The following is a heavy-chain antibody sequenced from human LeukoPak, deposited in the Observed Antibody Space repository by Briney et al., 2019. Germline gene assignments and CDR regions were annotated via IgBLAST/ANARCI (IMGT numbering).Heavy chain of an antibody. CDR2: ISWNSGSI. J-gene: IGHJ4*02. D-gene: IGHD3-10*01. V-gene: IGHV3-9*01. CDR1: GFTFDDYA. CDR3: AKDLHYGSADY. Sequence: GGSLRLSCAASGFTFDDYAMRWVRQAPGKGLEGVSGISWNSGSIGYADSVKGRFTISRDNAKNALYLQMNSLRAEDTAVYYCAKDLHYGSADYWGQGTLVTVSS.